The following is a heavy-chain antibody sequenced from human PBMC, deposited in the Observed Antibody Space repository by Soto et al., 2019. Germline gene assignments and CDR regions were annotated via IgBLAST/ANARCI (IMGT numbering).Heavy chain of an antibody. J-gene: IGHJ5*02. Sequence: QLQLQESGPGLVKPSETLSLTCTVSGGSISSSSYYWGWIRQPPGKGLEWIGSIYYSGSTYYNPSLKSRVTISVDTSKNQFSLKLSSVTAADTAVYYCARQGGNNWNYVVGVNWFDPWGQGTLVTVSS. CDR1: GGSISSSSYY. CDR2: IYYSGST. D-gene: IGHD1-7*01. CDR3: ARQGGNNWNYVVGVNWFDP. V-gene: IGHV4-39*01.